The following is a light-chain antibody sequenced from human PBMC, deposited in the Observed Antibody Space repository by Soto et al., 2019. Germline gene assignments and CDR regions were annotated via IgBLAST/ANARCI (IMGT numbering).Light chain of an antibody. Sequence: VLWMTQSPSLLSASTGDRVTISCRMSQGIRSYLAWYQQKPGKAPELLIYAASTLQSGVPLRFSGSGSGTDFTLTISCLQSEDFATYYCQQYYSFPPTFGQGTKVEIK. CDR2: AAS. CDR1: QGIRSY. V-gene: IGKV1D-8*01. J-gene: IGKJ1*01. CDR3: QQYYSFPPT.